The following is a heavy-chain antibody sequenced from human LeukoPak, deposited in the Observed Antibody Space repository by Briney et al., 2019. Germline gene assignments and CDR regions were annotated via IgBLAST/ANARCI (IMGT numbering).Heavy chain of an antibody. Sequence: SETLSLTCTVPGGSTSSYYWSWIRQPPGKGLEWIGYIYYSGSTNYNPSLKSRVTISVDTSKNQFSLKLSSVTAADTAVYYCARIRGAVAGSTNWFDPWGQGTLVTVSS. CDR3: ARIRGAVAGSTNWFDP. CDR1: GGSTSSYY. J-gene: IGHJ5*02. CDR2: IYYSGST. D-gene: IGHD6-19*01. V-gene: IGHV4-59*01.